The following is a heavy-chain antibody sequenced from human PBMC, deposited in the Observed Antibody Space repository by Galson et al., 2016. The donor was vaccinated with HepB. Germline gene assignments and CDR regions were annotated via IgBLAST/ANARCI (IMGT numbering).Heavy chain of an antibody. CDR1: GFTVSSDY. V-gene: IGHV3-53*01. D-gene: IGHD2-2*01. Sequence: SLRLSCAASGFTVSSDYMSWVRQAPGKGLEWVSVIYRGGSTYYADSVKGRFTISRDNSKNTLFLQMNSLRAEDTAVYYCARLRGVPAAHNWFDPWGQGTLVSVSS. J-gene: IGHJ5*02. CDR3: ARLRGVPAAHNWFDP. CDR2: IYRGGST.